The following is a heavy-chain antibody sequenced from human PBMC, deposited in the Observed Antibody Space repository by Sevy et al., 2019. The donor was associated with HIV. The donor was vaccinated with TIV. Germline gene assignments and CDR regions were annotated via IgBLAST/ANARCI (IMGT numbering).Heavy chain of an antibody. CDR1: GYTLTELS. CDR2: FDPEDGET. J-gene: IGHJ6*02. D-gene: IGHD4-4*01. CDR3: ATGPPENDYSNFYYGMDV. Sequence: VSVKVSCKVSGYTLTELSMHWVRQAPGKGLEWMGGFDPEDGETIYAQKFQGRVTMTEDTSTDTAYMELSSLRSEDTAVYYCATGPPENDYSNFYYGMDVWGQGTTVTVSS. V-gene: IGHV1-24*01.